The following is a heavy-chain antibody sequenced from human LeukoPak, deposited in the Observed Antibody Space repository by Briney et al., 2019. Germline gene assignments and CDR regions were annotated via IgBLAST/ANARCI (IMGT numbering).Heavy chain of an antibody. V-gene: IGHV3-7*04. Sequence: GGSLRLSCAASGFTFSNYWMTWVRQTPGKGLEWVANIKQDGSQKYYVDSVKGRFTISRDNAENSLYLQMNSLRAEDTAVYYCARGNWEPSDYWGQGTLVTVPS. CDR1: GFTFSNYW. D-gene: IGHD7-27*01. CDR2: IKQDGSQK. CDR3: ARGNWEPSDY. J-gene: IGHJ4*02.